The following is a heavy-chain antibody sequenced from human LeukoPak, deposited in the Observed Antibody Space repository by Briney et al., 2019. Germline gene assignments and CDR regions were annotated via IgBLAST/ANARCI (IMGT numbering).Heavy chain of an antibody. D-gene: IGHD5-12*01. J-gene: IGHJ4*02. CDR2: IYTSGST. Sequence: SETLSLTCTVSGGSISSGSYYWSWIRQPAGKGLEWIGRIYTSGSTNYNPSLKSRVTISVDTSKNQFSLKLSSVTAADTAVYYCASSILWDIVATIDYWGQGTLVTVSS. CDR1: GGSISSGSYY. CDR3: ASSILWDIVATIDY. V-gene: IGHV4-61*02.